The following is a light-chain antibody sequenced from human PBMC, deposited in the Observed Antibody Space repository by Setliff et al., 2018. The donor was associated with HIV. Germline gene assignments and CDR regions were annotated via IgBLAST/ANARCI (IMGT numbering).Light chain of an antibody. V-gene: IGLV2-11*01. Sequence: QSVLTQPRSVSGSPGQSVTISCTGTSSDVGIYNYVSWYQHHPGKGPKLVIYGVSKRPSGVPDRFSGSKSGNTASLTISGLQAEDEADYYCCSYAGSYTLEIFGGGTKVTVL. CDR2: GVS. J-gene: IGLJ2*01. CDR1: SSDVGIYNY. CDR3: CSYAGSYTLEI.